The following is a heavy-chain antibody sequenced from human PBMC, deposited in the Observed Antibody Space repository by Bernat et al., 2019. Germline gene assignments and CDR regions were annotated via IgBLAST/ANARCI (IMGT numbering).Heavy chain of an antibody. V-gene: IGHV3-30*02. CDR1: GFTFRNYG. CDR2: TRYDGDNK. J-gene: IGHJ6*02. CDR3: AKDGSRGIQLGEFGTLGTDV. Sequence: QVMLVASGGGVVQPGGSLRLSCAASGFTFRNYGMHWVRQTPAKGLEWVAFTRYDGDNKYYLDSVRGRFTISRDNSKNTLYLQMNSLRPEDTAVYYCAKDGSRGIQLGEFGTLGTDVWGQGTTVTVSS. D-gene: IGHD3-16*01.